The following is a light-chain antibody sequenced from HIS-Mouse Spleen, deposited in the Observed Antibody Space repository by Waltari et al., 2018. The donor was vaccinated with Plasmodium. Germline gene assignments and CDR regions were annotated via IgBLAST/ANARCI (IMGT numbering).Light chain of an antibody. CDR1: QGISSA. V-gene: IGKV1-13*02. J-gene: IGKJ4*02. CDR3: EQFKSYPLT. Sequence: AIQLTQSPSSLSASVGDRVTITCRAIQGISSALAWYQQKPGKAPKLLIYDASSLESGVLSRLSDRGSGTDFTLAISSLQPEDFATYYCEQFKSYPLTFGGGTKVEIK. CDR2: DAS.